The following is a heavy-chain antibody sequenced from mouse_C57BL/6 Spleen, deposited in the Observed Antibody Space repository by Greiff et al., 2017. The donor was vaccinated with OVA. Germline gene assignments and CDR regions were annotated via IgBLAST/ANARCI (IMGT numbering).Heavy chain of an antibody. CDR1: GYTFTSYG. J-gene: IGHJ1*03. CDR2: IYPRSGNT. D-gene: IGHD2-1*01. Sequence: QVQLKQSGAELARPGASVKLSCKASGYTFTSYGISWVKQRTGQGLEWIGEIYPRSGNTYYNEKFKGKATLTADKSSSTAYMELRSLTSEDSAVYFCARGDGNYPYFDVWGTGTTVTVSS. V-gene: IGHV1-81*01. CDR3: ARGDGNYPYFDV.